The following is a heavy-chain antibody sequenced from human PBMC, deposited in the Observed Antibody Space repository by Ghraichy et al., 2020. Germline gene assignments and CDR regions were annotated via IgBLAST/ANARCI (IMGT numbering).Heavy chain of an antibody. CDR2: IYYSGST. Sequence: SETLSLTCTVSGGSISSSSYYWGWIRQPPGKGLEWIGSIYYSGSTYYNPSLKSRVTISVDTSKNQFSLKLSSVTAADTAVYYCARHGGSGKQAFDIWGQGTMVTVSS. V-gene: IGHV4-39*01. CDR1: GGSISSSSYY. CDR3: ARHGGSGKQAFDI. J-gene: IGHJ3*02. D-gene: IGHD1-26*01.